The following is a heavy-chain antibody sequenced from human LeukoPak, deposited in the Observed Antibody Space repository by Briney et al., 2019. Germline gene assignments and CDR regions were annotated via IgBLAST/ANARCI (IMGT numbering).Heavy chain of an antibody. Sequence: ASVKVSCKASGYTFTSYGISWVRQAPGQGLEWMGWISTYNGNTNYAQKFQGRVTMTTDTSTSTAYMELRSLGSDDTAVYYCAREGLGYRTSISCSAFDYWGQGTLVTVSS. J-gene: IGHJ4*02. CDR2: ISTYNGNT. D-gene: IGHD2-2*01. V-gene: IGHV1-18*01. CDR3: AREGLGYRTSISCSAFDY. CDR1: GYTFTSYG.